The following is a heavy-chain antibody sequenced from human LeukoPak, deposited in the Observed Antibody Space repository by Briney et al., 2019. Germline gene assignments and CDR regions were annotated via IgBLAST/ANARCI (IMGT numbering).Heavy chain of an antibody. CDR1: GFTFSNYW. CDR2: INTDGSIT. V-gene: IGHV3-74*01. CDR3: ARVSDGSFYINY. Sequence: GGSLRLSCAASGFTFSNYWMHWVRQAPGKGLVWVSRINTDGSITIYADSVKGRFTISRDNAKNTLNLQMNGLRAEDTAVYYCARVSDGSFYINYWGQGTLVTVSS. D-gene: IGHD1-26*01. J-gene: IGHJ4*02.